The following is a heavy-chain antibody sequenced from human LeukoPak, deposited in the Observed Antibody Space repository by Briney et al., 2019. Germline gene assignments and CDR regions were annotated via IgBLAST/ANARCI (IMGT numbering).Heavy chain of an antibody. CDR3: ANIKEYGEH. D-gene: IGHD4-17*01. CDR1: GGSISTSVDY. CDR2: IYYSGST. Sequence: PSETLSLTCTVSGGSISTSVDYWGWIRQPPGKGLEWIGSIYYSGSTHYNPSLKTRVTISVDTSRNQFSLKLSAVTAADTAVYYCANIKEYGEHWGQGSLVTVSS. V-gene: IGHV4-39*01. J-gene: IGHJ4*02.